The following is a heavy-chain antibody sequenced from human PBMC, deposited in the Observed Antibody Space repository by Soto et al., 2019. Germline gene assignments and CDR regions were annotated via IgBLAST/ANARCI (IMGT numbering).Heavy chain of an antibody. CDR1: GFTFSSLA. CDR3: VKDRSVDH. Sequence: PGGSLRLSCSASGFTFSSLAMHWVRQAPGKGLECVSSISSDGRPTYYADSVKGRFTISRDNSKNMLYLQMSSLRTEDSAVYYCVKDRSVDHWGQGTLVTVSS. J-gene: IGHJ4*02. CDR2: ISSDGRPT. V-gene: IGHV3-64D*06.